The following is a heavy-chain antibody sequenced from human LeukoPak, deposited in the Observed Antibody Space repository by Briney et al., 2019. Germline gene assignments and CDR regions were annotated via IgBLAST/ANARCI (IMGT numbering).Heavy chain of an antibody. D-gene: IGHD5-18*01. CDR2: INPNSGGT. J-gene: IGHJ5*02. V-gene: IGHV1-2*02. CDR3: ARARTVDTAMVCIDP. CDR1: GYTFTGYY. Sequence: ASVKVSCKASGYTFTGYYMHWVRQAPGQGLEWMGWINPNSGGTNYAQKFQGRVTMTRDTSISTAYMELSRLRSDDTAVYYCARARTVDTAMVCIDPWGQGNLVTVSS.